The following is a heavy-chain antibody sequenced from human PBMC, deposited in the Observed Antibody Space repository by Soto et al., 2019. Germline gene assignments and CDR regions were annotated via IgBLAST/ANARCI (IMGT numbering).Heavy chain of an antibody. CDR3: ARAHSSVGANWFDP. CDR2: IYYSGST. CDR1: GGSISSGGYY. D-gene: IGHD1-26*01. J-gene: IGHJ5*02. V-gene: IGHV4-31*03. Sequence: SETLSLTCTVSGGSISSGGYYWSWIRQHPGKGLEWIGYIYYSGSTYYNPSLKSRVTISVDTSKNQFSLKLSSVTAADTAVYYCARAHSSVGANWFDPWGQGTLVTVSS.